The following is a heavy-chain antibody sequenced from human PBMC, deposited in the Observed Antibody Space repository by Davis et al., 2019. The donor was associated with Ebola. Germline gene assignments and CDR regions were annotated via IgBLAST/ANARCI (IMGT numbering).Heavy chain of an antibody. CDR1: GFTFRNYA. CDR2: ISGNSGST. V-gene: IGHV3-23*01. CDR3: ARDPPQSGGYV. D-gene: IGHD5-12*01. Sequence: GGSLRLSCAASGFTFRNYAMSWVRQPPGKGLEWVSAISGNSGSTYYADSVKGRFTISRDNSKNTLYLQMNSLRPDDTAVYYCARDPPQSGGYVWGQGTLVTVSS. J-gene: IGHJ4*02.